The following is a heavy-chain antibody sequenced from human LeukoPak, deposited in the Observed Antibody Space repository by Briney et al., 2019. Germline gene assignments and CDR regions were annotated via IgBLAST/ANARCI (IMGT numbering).Heavy chain of an antibody. J-gene: IGHJ5*02. Sequence: ASVKVSCKASGYTFTGYYMHWVRQAPGQGLEWMGWINPNSGGTNYAQKFQGRVTMTSDTSIRTAYMELSRLRSDDTAVYYCARVDYGDYNWFDPWGQGTLVTVSS. CDR2: INPNSGGT. V-gene: IGHV1-2*02. CDR1: GYTFTGYY. D-gene: IGHD4-17*01. CDR3: ARVDYGDYNWFDP.